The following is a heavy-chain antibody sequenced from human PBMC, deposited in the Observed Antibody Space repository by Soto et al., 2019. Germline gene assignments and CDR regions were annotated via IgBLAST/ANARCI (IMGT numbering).Heavy chain of an antibody. J-gene: IGHJ5*02. Sequence: GGSLRLSCAASGFTFSSYAMSWVRQAPGKGLEWVSAIGASGAGTYYAEYVKGRFTISRDNSKNTLYLQMNSLRAEDTAVYYCAKDRVRGSYYGGWFDPWGQGTLVTVSS. V-gene: IGHV3-23*01. CDR2: IGASGAGT. CDR1: GFTFSSYA. D-gene: IGHD1-26*01. CDR3: AKDRVRGSYYGGWFDP.